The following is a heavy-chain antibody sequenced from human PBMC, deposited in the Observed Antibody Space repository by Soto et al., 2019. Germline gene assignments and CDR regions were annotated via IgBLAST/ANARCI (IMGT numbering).Heavy chain of an antibody. CDR2: ISYDGSKK. D-gene: IGHD3-22*01. Sequence: GGSLRLSCAASGFTFSTYGMHWVRQAPGKGLEWVAVISYDGSKKDYADSVKGRFTISRDNSKYTLYLQTNSLRAEDTAVYYCAESYYDSSGSYWIDQWGHGTLVTVSS. V-gene: IGHV3-30*18. J-gene: IGHJ5*02. CDR3: AESYYDSSGSYWIDQ. CDR1: GFTFSTYG.